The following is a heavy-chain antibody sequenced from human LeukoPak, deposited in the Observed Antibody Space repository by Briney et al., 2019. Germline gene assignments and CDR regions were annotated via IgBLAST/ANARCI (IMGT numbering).Heavy chain of an antibody. V-gene: IGHV3-23*01. CDR2: IRGSGGGT. Sequence: PGGSLRLSCAASGFTFSNYGMSWVRQAPGKGLEWVSVIRGSGGGTYYVDSVKGRFTISRDNSKNTVYLQMNSLRAEDTAVYYCVRARMPHYGTYCLEAWGQGTLVTVSS. D-gene: IGHD4/OR15-4a*01. J-gene: IGHJ5*02. CDR3: VRARMPHYGTYCLEA. CDR1: GFTFSNYG.